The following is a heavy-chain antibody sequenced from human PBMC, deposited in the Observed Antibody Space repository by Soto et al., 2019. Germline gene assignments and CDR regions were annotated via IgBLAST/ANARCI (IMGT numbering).Heavy chain of an antibody. J-gene: IGHJ4*02. D-gene: IGHD1-1*01. CDR2: IYYSGST. CDR3: ARDILENGYFDY. V-gene: IGHV4-61*01. Sequence: SETLSLTCTVSGGSISSSSYYWSWIRQPPGKGLEWIGYIYYSGSTNYNPSLKSRVTISVDTSKNQFSLKLSSVTAADTAVYYCARDILENGYFDYWGQGTLVTVSS. CDR1: GGSISSSSYY.